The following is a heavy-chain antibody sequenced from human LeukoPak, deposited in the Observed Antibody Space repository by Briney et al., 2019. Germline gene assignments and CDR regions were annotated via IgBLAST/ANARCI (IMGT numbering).Heavy chain of an antibody. Sequence: PSETLSLTCTISGGSISSISYYWGWIRQPPGKGLEWIGSIYYDGSTYYNPSLKSRVTISVDTSKNQFSLKLSSVTAADTAVYYCAKTKYYYDRSGYFFDFWGQGTLVTVSS. CDR2: IYYDGST. CDR1: GGSISSISYY. V-gene: IGHV4-39*01. D-gene: IGHD3-22*01. CDR3: AKTKYYYDRSGYFFDF. J-gene: IGHJ4*02.